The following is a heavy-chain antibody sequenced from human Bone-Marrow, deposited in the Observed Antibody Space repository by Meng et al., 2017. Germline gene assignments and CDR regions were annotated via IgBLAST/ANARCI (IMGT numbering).Heavy chain of an antibody. CDR3: ARGPRRAIAAAGTGYFDL. V-gene: IGHV4-34*01. Sequence: QLQQWGEGLLKPSETLFLTCAVYGGSFSGYYWSWIRQPPGKWLEWIGEINHSGSNNYNPSLKSRVTISVATSKNPFSLKLSSVTAADTAVYYCARGPRRAIAAAGTGYFDLWGRGTLVTVSS. CDR2: INHSGSN. D-gene: IGHD6-13*01. J-gene: IGHJ2*01. CDR1: GGSFSGYY.